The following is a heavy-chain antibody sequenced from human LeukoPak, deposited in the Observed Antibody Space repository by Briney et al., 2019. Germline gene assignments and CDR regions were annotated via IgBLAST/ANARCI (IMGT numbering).Heavy chain of an antibody. D-gene: IGHD1-26*01. V-gene: IGHV3-30*02. CDR1: GFTFTSYG. CDR3: ARLSGSYKAD. CDR2: IRYDGSNK. J-gene: IGHJ4*02. Sequence: GGSLRLSCAASGFTFTSYGMHWVHQAPGKGLEWVACIRYDGSNKYYADSVKGRFTISRDNSKNTLYLQMNSLRAEDTAVYYCARLSGSYKADWGQGTLVTVSS.